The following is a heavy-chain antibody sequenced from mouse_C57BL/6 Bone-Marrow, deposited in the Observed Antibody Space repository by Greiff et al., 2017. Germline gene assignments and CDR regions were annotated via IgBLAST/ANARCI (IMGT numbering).Heavy chain of an antibody. V-gene: IGHV1-18*01. CDR3: AREDYYAMDY. CDR1: GYTFTDYN. Sequence: VQLQQSGPELVKPGASVKIPCKASGYTFTDYNMDWVKQSHGKSLEWIGDINPNNGGTIYNQKFKGKATLTVDTSSSTAYMQLSSLTSEDSAVYYCAREDYYAMDYWGQGTSVTVSS. J-gene: IGHJ4*01. CDR2: INPNNGGT.